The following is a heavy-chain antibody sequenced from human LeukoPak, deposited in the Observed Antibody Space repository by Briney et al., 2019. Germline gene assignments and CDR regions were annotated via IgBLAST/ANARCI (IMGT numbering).Heavy chain of an antibody. CDR3: ARTSVLVGYFDY. J-gene: IGHJ4*02. CDR2: IYYSGST. CDR1: GGSISSYY. D-gene: IGHD2-8*02. V-gene: IGHV4-59*01. Sequence: SETLSPTCTVSGGSISSYYWSWIRQPPGKGLEWIGYIYYSGSTNYNPSLKSRVTISVDTSKNQFSLKLSSVTAADTAVYYCARTSVLVGYFDYWGQGTLVTVSS.